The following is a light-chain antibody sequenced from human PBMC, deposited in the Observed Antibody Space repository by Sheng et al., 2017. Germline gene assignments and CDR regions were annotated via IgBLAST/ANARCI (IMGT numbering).Light chain of an antibody. CDR2: WAS. Sequence: DIVMTQSPDSLPLSLGERATINCRSSQTVLYKSNDKNYLAWYQQKPGQPPKLIIYWASTRESGVPDRFSGSGSGTDFTLTISSLQAEDVAVYYCQQYYTTPRTFGQGTKLEIK. V-gene: IGKV4-1*01. J-gene: IGKJ2*01. CDR1: QTVLYKSNDKNY. CDR3: QQYYTTPRT.